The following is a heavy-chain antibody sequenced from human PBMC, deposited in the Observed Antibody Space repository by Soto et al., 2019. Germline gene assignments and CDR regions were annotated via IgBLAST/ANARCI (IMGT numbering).Heavy chain of an antibody. D-gene: IGHD1-26*01. CDR1: GGSFSGYY. Sequence: XETLSLTSAVYGGSFSGYYWSWIRQPPGKGLEWIGEINHSGRTNYNPSLKSRVTISVDTSKNQFSLKLSSVTAADTAVYYCAGIVGATGAFDIWGQGTMVTV. J-gene: IGHJ3*02. CDR3: AGIVGATGAFDI. CDR2: INHSGRT. V-gene: IGHV4-34*01.